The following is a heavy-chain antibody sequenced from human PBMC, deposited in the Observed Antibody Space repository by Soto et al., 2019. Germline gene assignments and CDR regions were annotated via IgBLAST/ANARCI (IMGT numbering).Heavy chain of an antibody. CDR2: IYPSGST. D-gene: IGHD3-22*01. CDR1: GGSMSSGGYS. Sequence: SETLSLTCDVSGGSMSSGGYSWGWIRQPPGKGLECIGYIYPSGSTNYNPSLKSRVTISVDTSKNQFSLKLSSVTAADTAVYYCASYYYDSSGYYYVPGVYWGQGTLVTVSS. J-gene: IGHJ4*02. V-gene: IGHV4-30-2*01. CDR3: ASYYYDSSGYYYVPGVY.